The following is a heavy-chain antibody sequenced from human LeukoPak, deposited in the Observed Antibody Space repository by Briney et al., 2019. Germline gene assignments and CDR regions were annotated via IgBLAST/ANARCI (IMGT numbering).Heavy chain of an antibody. CDR3: ARGGYYDILTGTDYFDY. V-gene: IGHV7-4-1*02. Sequence: GASVRVSCKASGYTFTSYAMNWVRQAPGQGLEWMGWINTNTGNPTYAQGFTGRFVFSLDTSVSTAYLQISSLKAEDTAVYYCARGGYYDILTGTDYFDYWGQRTLVTVSS. D-gene: IGHD3-9*01. J-gene: IGHJ4*02. CDR1: GYTFTSYA. CDR2: INTNTGNP.